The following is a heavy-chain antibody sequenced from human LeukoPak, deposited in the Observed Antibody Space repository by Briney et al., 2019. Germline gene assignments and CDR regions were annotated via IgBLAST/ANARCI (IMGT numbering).Heavy chain of an antibody. V-gene: IGHV4-59*01. CDR3: VRGPYGASISKWFDP. CDR2: IYYSGDT. J-gene: IGHJ5*02. Sequence: PGGSLRLSCAASGFTFSSYEMNWVRQAPGKGLEWIGYIYYSGDTNYNPSLKNRVTLSVDTSRNQLSLQLSSVTTADTGVYYCVRGPYGASISKWFDPWGQGTLVIVSS. D-gene: IGHD4/OR15-4a*01. CDR1: GFTFSSYE.